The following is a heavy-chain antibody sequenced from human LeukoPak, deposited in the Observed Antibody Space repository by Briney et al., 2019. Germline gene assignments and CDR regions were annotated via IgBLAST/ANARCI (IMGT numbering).Heavy chain of an antibody. J-gene: IGHJ4*02. Sequence: GGSLRLSCAASGFTFSSYSMNWVRQAPGKGLEWVSSISSSSSYIYYADSVKGRFTISRDNAKNSLHLQMNSLRAEDTAVYYCARDRWGYSYGGDWGQGTLVTVSS. CDR1: GFTFSSYS. V-gene: IGHV3-21*01. CDR3: ARDRWGYSYGGD. CDR2: ISSSSSYI. D-gene: IGHD5-18*01.